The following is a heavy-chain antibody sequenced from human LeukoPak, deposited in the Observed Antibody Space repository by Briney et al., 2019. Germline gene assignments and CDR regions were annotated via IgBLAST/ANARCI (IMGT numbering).Heavy chain of an antibody. CDR1: GGSISSYY. J-gene: IGHJ4*02. CDR2: IYYSGST. V-gene: IGHV4-59*08. CDR3: ARARYYYGSRYPDY. D-gene: IGHD3-10*01. Sequence: SETLSLTCTVSGGSISSYYWSWIRQPPGKGLEWIGYIYYSGSTNYNPSLKSRVTISVDTSKNQFSLKLSSVTAADTAVYYCARARYYYGSRYPDYWGQGTLVTVSS.